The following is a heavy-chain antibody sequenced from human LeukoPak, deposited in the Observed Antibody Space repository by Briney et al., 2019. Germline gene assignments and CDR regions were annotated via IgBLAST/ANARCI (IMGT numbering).Heavy chain of an antibody. CDR2: ISSGGTTI. Sequence: PGRSLRLSCAASGFTFSEFEMNWVSQAPGKGLEWVSDISSGGTTIFYGDSVKGRFTISRDNAKNSLYLQMNSLRDEDTAIYFCTRGLVVWGQGALVTVSS. J-gene: IGHJ4*02. CDR1: GFTFSEFE. V-gene: IGHV3-48*03. D-gene: IGHD2-2*01. CDR3: TRGLVV.